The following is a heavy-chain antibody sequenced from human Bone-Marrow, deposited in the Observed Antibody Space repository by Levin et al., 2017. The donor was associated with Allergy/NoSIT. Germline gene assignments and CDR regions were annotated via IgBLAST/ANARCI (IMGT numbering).Heavy chain of an antibody. CDR3: ARSLGSYDMSYNWFDP. CDR1: GYTFTSYG. D-gene: IGHD1-26*01. Sequence: GESLKISCKASGYTFTSYGISWVRQAPGQGLEWMGWISAYNGNTNYAQKLQGRVTMTTDTSTSTAYMELRSLRSDDTAVYYCARSLGSYDMSYNWFDPWGQGTLVTVSS. V-gene: IGHV1-18*01. CDR2: ISAYNGNT. J-gene: IGHJ5*02.